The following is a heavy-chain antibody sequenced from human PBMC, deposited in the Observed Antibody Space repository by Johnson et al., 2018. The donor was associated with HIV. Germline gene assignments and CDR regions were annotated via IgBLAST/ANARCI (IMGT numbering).Heavy chain of an antibody. CDR2: ISGSGGST. CDR1: GFFFGGFG. D-gene: IGHD6-13*01. CDR3: AKDRASSSWYGWDAFDI. J-gene: IGHJ3*02. Sequence: EVQLVESGGGVVRPGRSLRLSCAASGFFFGGFGLHWVRQAPGKGLEWVSAISGSGGSTYYADSVKGRFTISRDNSKNTLYLRMNSLRAEDTAVYYWAKDRASSSWYGWDAFDIWGQGTMVTVSS. V-gene: IGHV3-23*04.